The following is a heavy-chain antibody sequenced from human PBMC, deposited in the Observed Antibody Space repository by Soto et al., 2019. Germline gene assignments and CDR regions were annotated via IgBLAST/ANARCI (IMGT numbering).Heavy chain of an antibody. J-gene: IGHJ4*02. CDR2: MNPNSGNT. CDR1: GYTFTSYD. V-gene: IGHV1-8*01. D-gene: IGHD3-3*01. Sequence: QVQLVQSGAEVKKPGASVKVSCKASGYTFTSYDINWVRQATGQGLEWMGWMNPNSGNTGYAQKFQGRVTMPRNTSISTAYMELSSLRSEDTAVYYCARGTGNYDFWSGYYTGGSADYWGQGTLVTVSS. CDR3: ARGTGNYDFWSGYYTGGSADY.